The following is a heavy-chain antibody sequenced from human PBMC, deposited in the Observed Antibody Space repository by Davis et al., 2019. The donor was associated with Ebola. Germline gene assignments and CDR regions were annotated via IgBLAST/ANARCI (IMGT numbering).Heavy chain of an antibody. CDR1: GGSINSYY. CDR3: AREVFGVVIRPFDY. D-gene: IGHD3-3*01. CDR2: IYYSGRT. Sequence: SETLSLTCTVSGGSINSYYWSWIRQPPGKGLEWIGYIYYSGRTSYNPSLESRVTISVDTSKNQFSLKLSSMTIADTAVYYCAREVFGVVIRPFDYWGQGTLVTVSS. J-gene: IGHJ4*02. V-gene: IGHV4-59*01.